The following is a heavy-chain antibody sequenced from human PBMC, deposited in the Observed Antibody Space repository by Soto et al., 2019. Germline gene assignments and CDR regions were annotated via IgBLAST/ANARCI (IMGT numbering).Heavy chain of an antibody. CDR1: GYTFTSYD. CDR3: ASGWKLYYYDSSGSHQSDY. Sequence: AASVKVSCKASGYTFTSYDINWVRQATGQGLEWMGWMNPNSGNTGYAQKFQGRVTMTRNTSISTAYMELSSLRSEDTAVYYCASGWKLYYYDSSGSHQSDYWGQGALVTVSS. CDR2: MNPNSGNT. V-gene: IGHV1-8*01. J-gene: IGHJ4*02. D-gene: IGHD3-22*01.